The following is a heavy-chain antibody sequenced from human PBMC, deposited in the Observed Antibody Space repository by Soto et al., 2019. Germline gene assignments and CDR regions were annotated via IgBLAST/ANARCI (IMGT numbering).Heavy chain of an antibody. J-gene: IGHJ3*02. V-gene: IGHV3-30*18. D-gene: IGHD1-26*01. CDR1: GFTFSSYG. Sequence: GGSLRLSCAASGFTFSSYGMHWVRQTPGKGLEWVAVISHDGSNKYYADSVKGRFTISRDNSKNTLYLQMNSLRAEDTAVYYCAKVLHYMWEAFDIWGQGTMVTVSS. CDR3: AKVLHYMWEAFDI. CDR2: ISHDGSNK.